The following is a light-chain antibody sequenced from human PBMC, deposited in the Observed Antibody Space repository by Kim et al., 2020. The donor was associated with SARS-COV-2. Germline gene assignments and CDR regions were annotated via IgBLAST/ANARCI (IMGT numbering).Light chain of an antibody. CDR3: LVWDSSSDHPGV. J-gene: IGLJ3*02. CDR1: NYRSNG. CDR2: YDT. V-gene: IGLV3-21*04. Sequence: GGDNYRSNGVPWYQQKRGQATVLVIYYDTDRPSGIPERFSGSNSGNTATLTITRLEAGDEAVSQFLVWDSSSDHPGVFGGGTQLTVL.